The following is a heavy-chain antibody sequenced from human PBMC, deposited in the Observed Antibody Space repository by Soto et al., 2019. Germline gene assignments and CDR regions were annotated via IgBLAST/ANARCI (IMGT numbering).Heavy chain of an antibody. CDR2: ISGSGGST. Sequence: QPWGSLRLSCAASGFTFVSYAISCVRQAPGKGLEWVSAISGSGGSTYYADSVKGRFTISRDNSKNTLYLQMNSLRAEDTAVYYCATSPTIVVVFWGQGTMVTVSS. V-gene: IGHV3-23*01. CDR1: GFTFVSYA. J-gene: IGHJ3*01. D-gene: IGHD3-22*01. CDR3: ATSPTIVVVF.